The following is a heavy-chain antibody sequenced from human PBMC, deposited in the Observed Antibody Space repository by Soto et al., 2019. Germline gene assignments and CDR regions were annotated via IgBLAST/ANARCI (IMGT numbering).Heavy chain of an antibody. CDR3: ARIKRGLLYYYYGMDV. Sequence: XETLSLTCFVSGCSVTSHHWSWIRQPPGKGLEWIGYIYYSGSTNYNPSLKSRVTISVDTSKNQFSLKLSSVTAADTAVYYCARIKRGLLYYYYGMDVWGHGTTATVSS. V-gene: IGHV4-59*02. D-gene: IGHD3-10*01. CDR1: GCSVTSHH. CDR2: IYYSGST. J-gene: IGHJ6*02.